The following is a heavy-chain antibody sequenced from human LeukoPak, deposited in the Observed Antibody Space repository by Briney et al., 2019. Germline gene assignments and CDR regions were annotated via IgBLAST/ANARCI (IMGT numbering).Heavy chain of an antibody. J-gene: IGHJ4*02. Sequence: GGSLRLSCAASGFTFSSYAMSWVRQAPGKGLEWVSAMSGRGNITNHVDSVKGRFTISRDNSKNTLYLQMNSLRAEDTAVYYCAKVADHALQYYFDYWGQGTLVTVSS. D-gene: IGHD5-24*01. V-gene: IGHV3-23*01. CDR3: AKVADHALQYYFDY. CDR1: GFTFSSYA. CDR2: MSGRGNIT.